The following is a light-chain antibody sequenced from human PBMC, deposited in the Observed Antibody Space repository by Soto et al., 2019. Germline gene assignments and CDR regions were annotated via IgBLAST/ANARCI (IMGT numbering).Light chain of an antibody. CDR1: QSVRSN. Sequence: EIVLTQSPATLSLSPGERATLSCRANQSVRSNLAWYQQNPGQASRLLMSDASNLATGIPARFSGSGSGTDFTLTLSSLEPEDFAVYYCQQRSNWPRTFGGGTKVSIK. CDR3: QQRSNWPRT. CDR2: DAS. J-gene: IGKJ4*01. V-gene: IGKV3-11*01.